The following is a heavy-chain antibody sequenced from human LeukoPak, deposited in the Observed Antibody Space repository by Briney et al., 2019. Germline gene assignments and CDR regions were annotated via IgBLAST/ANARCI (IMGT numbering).Heavy chain of an antibody. CDR1: GLTFSSYG. J-gene: IGHJ3*02. D-gene: IGHD3-22*01. CDR2: IWYDGSNK. V-gene: IGHV3-33*01. CDR3: ARGHHYYDSSGYSAGAFDI. Sequence: HAGGSLRLSCAASGLTFSSYGMHWVRQAPGKGLEWVVVIWYDGSNKYYADSVKGRFTISRDNSKNTLYLQMNSLRAEDTAVYYCARGHHYYDSSGYSAGAFDIWGQGTMVTVSS.